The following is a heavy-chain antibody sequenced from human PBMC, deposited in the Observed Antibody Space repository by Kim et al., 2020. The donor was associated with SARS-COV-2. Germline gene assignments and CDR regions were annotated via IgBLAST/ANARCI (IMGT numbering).Heavy chain of an antibody. D-gene: IGHD5-18*01. CDR3: ARALLDTAMVTDYYYGMDV. J-gene: IGHJ6*02. CDR1: GYTFTGYY. V-gene: IGHV1-2*04. Sequence: ASVKVSCKASGYTFTGYYMHWVRQAPGQGLEWMGWINPNSGGTNYAQKFQGWVTMTRDTSISTAYMELSRLRSDDTAVYYCARALLDTAMVTDYYYGMDVWGQGTTVTVSS. CDR2: INPNSGGT.